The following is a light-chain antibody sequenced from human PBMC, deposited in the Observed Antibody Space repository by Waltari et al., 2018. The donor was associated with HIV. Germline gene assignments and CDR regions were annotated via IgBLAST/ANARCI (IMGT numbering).Light chain of an antibody. J-gene: IGLJ2*01. CDR1: MSNIGRKN. Sequence: QSVLTQPPAASGTPGQRVTISCSGSMSNIGRKNLYWYQHVPGTAPKLLMYRNDQRPSGVPDRFSGSKSGTSASLAISGLRSEDEADYYCVVWDDSLSGVVFGGGTKLTVL. CDR3: VVWDDSLSGVV. V-gene: IGLV1-47*01. CDR2: RND.